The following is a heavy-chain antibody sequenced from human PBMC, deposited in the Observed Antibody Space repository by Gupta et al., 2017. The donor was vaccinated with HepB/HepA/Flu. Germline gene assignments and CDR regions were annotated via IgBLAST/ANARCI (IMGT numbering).Heavy chain of an antibody. Sequence: QVQLVQSGGEVKNPGASVKLSCKASGYTFTSYGFTWVRQDPGQGLEWIGWISAYNGRTEYARKFQGRVSMTTETSTSTAYMELRSLRSDDTAVYYCGRWGPMYYYMDVWAKGTTVSVSS. CDR2: ISAYNGRT. J-gene: IGHJ6*03. CDR1: GYTFTSYG. D-gene: IGHD2-2*01. CDR3: GRWGPMYYYMDV. V-gene: IGHV1-18*01.